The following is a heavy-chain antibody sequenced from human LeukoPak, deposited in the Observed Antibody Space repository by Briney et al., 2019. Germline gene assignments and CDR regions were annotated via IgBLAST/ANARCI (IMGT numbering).Heavy chain of an antibody. V-gene: IGHV1-2*02. CDR1: GYTFTGYY. J-gene: IGHJ3*02. CDR3: ARDSISFFGVPQCAFDI. Sequence: ASVKVSCKASGYTFTGYYMHWVRQAPGQGLEWMGWINPNSGGTNYAQKFQGRVTMTRDTSISTAYMELSRLRSDDTAVYYCARDSISFFGVPQCAFDIWGQGTMVTVSS. D-gene: IGHD3-3*01. CDR2: INPNSGGT.